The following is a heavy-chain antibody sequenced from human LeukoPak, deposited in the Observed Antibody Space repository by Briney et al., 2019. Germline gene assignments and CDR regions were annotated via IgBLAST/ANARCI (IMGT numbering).Heavy chain of an antibody. CDR3: ASLAIIVGAADYFDY. V-gene: IGHV3-23*01. D-gene: IGHD1-26*01. Sequence: PGGSLRLSCAASGFTFSSYAMSWVRQAPGKGLEWVSAISGSGGSTYYADSVKGRFTISRDNSKNTLYLQMNSLRAEDTAVYYCASLAIIVGAADYFDYWGQGTLVTVSS. CDR1: GFTFSSYA. CDR2: ISGSGGST. J-gene: IGHJ4*02.